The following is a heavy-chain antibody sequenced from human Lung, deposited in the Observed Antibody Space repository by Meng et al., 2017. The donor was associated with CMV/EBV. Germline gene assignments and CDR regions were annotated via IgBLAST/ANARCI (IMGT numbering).Heavy chain of an antibody. CDR2: IPHRGSS. Sequence: GHWRGGGPALVKPAEALSLPCGVSGDSITNHNWWAWVRQPPGKGLEWIGEIPHRGSSAYNPSLKSRVSMSIDKSKNQFSLKLTSVTAADTAVYHCLRRSGGSVWGQGTLVTVSS. J-gene: IGHJ1*01. CDR1: GDSITNHNW. D-gene: IGHD3-10*01. CDR3: LRRSGGSV. V-gene: IGHV4-4*02.